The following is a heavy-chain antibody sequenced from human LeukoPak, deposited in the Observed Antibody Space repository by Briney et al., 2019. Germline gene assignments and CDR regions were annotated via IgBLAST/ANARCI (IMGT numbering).Heavy chain of an antibody. J-gene: IGHJ4*02. D-gene: IGHD3-22*01. CDR3: ARDRYYYDSSGYRGSGEY. CDR1: GYTFTGYY. CDR2: INPNSGGT. V-gene: IGHV1-2*02. Sequence: GASVKVSCKASGYTFTGYYMHWVRQAPGQGLEWMGWINPNSGGTNYAQKFQGRVTMTRDTSISTAYMELSRLRSDDTAVYYCARDRYYYDSSGYRGSGEYWGQGTLVTVSS.